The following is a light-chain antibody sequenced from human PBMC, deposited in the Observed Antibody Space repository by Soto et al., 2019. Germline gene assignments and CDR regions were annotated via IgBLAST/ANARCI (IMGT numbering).Light chain of an antibody. J-gene: IGKJ5*01. CDR2: EAS. CDR3: QQRSNWPLT. V-gene: IGKV3-11*01. CDR1: QSVSSY. Sequence: EIVLPQSPATLSSSPGERATLSCRASQSVSSYLAWYQQKPGQAPRLLIYEASNRSTGIPARFSGSGSGTDFTLTISSLEPEEFEVYYCQQRSNWPLTFGQGTRLELK.